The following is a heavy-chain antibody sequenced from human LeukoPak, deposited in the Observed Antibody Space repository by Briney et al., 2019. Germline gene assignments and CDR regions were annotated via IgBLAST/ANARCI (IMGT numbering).Heavy chain of an antibody. J-gene: IGHJ4*02. CDR3: ARVRLTKYYYDSSGYVY. D-gene: IGHD3-22*01. Sequence: GASVKVSCKASGGTFSSYAISWVRQAPGQGLEWMGRIIPILGIANYAQKFQGRVTITADKSTSTAYMELSSLRSEDTAVYYCARVRLTKYYYDSSGYVYWGQGTLVTVSS. CDR2: IIPILGIA. V-gene: IGHV1-69*04. CDR1: GGTFSSYA.